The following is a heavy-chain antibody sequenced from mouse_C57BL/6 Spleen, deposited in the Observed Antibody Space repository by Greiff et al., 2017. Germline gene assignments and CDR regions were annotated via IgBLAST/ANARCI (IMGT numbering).Heavy chain of an antibody. CDR2: IHPNSGST. V-gene: IGHV1-64*01. CDR3: ARRPPNYYWFDY. CDR1: GYTFTSYW. D-gene: IGHD1-1*01. Sequence: QVQLQQPGAELVKPGASVKLSCKASGYTFTSYWMHWVKQRPGQGLEWIGMIHPNSGSTNYNEKVKSKATLTVDKSASTAYMQLRSLTSEDSAVYYCARRPPNYYWFDYWGQGTTLTVSS. J-gene: IGHJ2*01.